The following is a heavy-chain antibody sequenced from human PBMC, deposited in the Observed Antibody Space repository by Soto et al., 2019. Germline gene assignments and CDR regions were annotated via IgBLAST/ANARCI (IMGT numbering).Heavy chain of an antibody. Sequence: EVQLVESGGGLVKPGWSLRLSCGASDFTITNAWMNWVRQAPGKGLEWVGRIKTKAEGGATDYAAPLKGRFTISRDDSRNTLFLQMNSLKTEDTAVYYCTTGSVEGVWGQGATVTVSS. CDR2: IKTKAEGGAT. CDR3: TTGSVEGV. CDR1: DFTITNAW. J-gene: IGHJ6*02. D-gene: IGHD2-15*01. V-gene: IGHV3-15*07.